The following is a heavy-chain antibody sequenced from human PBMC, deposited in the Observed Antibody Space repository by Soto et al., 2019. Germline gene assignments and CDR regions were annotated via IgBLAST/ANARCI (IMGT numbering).Heavy chain of an antibody. V-gene: IGHV4-59*01. CDR3: ASTSTYFDY. Sequence: SETLSLTCTVSCGSISSYYWSWIRQPPGKGLEWTGYIYYSGSTNYNPSLKSRVTISVDTSKNQFSLKLSSVTAADTAVYYCASTSTYFDYWGQGTLVTVSS. D-gene: IGHD3-3*02. CDR1: CGSISSYY. CDR2: IYYSGST. J-gene: IGHJ4*02.